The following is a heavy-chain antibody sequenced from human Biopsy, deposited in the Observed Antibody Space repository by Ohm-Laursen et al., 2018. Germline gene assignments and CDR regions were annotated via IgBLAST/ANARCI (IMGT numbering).Heavy chain of an antibody. J-gene: IGHJ4*02. V-gene: IGHV4-34*01. Sequence: SDTLSLTCEVSGESFSDYYWSWIRQSPGKGLEWIGEINHRGRSNYSPSLQSRVTISVDASKNQFSLNMKSVTAADTAVYFCAREGGGLLPIRLTDFWGPGMMVTVSS. D-gene: IGHD1-26*01. CDR3: AREGGGLLPIRLTDF. CDR2: INHRGRS. CDR1: GESFSDYY.